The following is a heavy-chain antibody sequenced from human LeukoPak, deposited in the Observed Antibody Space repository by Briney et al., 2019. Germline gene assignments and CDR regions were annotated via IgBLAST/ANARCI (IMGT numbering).Heavy chain of an antibody. D-gene: IGHD5/OR15-5a*01. CDR2: MHPGESEI. V-gene: IGHV5-51*01. CDR3: AKTIASLGSGARYFDP. Sequence: GESLRISCKASGYSCTNYWIAWVRQTPGKGLEWMGIMHPGESEINYSPSFEGQVTISADTSISTAYLEWYSLKASDSAIYYCAKTIASLGSGARYFDPWGQGTMITVSS. J-gene: IGHJ5*02. CDR1: GYSCTNYW.